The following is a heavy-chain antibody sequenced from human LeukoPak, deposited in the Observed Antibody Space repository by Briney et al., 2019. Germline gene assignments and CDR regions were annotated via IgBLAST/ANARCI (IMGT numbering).Heavy chain of an antibody. J-gene: IGHJ4*02. CDR1: GYTFTGYY. V-gene: IGHV1-46*01. CDR2: INPSGGST. CDR3: ARGYCSSTSCLYYFDY. Sequence: ASVKVSCKASGYTFTGYYMHWVRQAPGQGLEWMGIINPSGGSTSYAQKFQGRVTMTRDMSTSTVYMELSSLRSEDTAVYYCARGYCSSTSCLYYFDYWGQGTLVTVSS. D-gene: IGHD2-2*01.